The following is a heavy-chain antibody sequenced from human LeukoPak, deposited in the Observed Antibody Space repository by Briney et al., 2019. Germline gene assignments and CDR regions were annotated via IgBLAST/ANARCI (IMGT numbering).Heavy chain of an antibody. J-gene: IGHJ4*02. D-gene: IGHD6-13*01. CDR3: AKVGSTSWYLDY. Sequence: GGSLRLSCAASGFTISSYWMSWVRQAPGRGLEWVANIKQDGSEKYYVDSVKGRFTISRDNAKNSLYLQMNSLRADDTALYYCAKVGSTSWYLDYWGQGILVTVSS. V-gene: IGHV3-7*01. CDR1: GFTISSYW. CDR2: IKQDGSEK.